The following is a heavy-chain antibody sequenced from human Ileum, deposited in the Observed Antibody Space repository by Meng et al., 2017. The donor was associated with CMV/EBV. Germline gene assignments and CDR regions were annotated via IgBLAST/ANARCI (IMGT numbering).Heavy chain of an antibody. V-gene: IGHV4-30-4*01. CDR3: AREGGGWYFDS. Sequence: QVQLQESGPGSVKPSQTLSLTCTVSGDSLSTGDYYWSWIRQPPGKGPEWIGYIYYSGSTLYNPSLKSPVTISLDKSKNQFSLRLRSVTAADTAVYFCAREGGGWYFDSWGQGTLVTVSS. D-gene: IGHD6-19*01. CDR2: IYYSGST. CDR1: GDSLSTGDYY. J-gene: IGHJ4*02.